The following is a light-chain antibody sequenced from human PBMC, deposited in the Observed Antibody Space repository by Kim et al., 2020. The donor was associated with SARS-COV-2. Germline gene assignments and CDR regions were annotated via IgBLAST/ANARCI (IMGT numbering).Light chain of an antibody. V-gene: IGLV2-11*01. Sequence: QPVTITSTGTSSDVGGYNYVSGYQQHPGKAPKPMIYDVSKRPSGVPDRFSGSKSGDTASLTISGLQAEDEADYYCCSYAGSYTLVVFGGGTQLTV. J-gene: IGLJ2*01. CDR3: CSYAGSYTLVV. CDR1: SSDVGGYNY. CDR2: DVS.